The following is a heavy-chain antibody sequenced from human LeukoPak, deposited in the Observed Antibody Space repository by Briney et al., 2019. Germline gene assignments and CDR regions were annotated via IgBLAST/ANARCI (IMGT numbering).Heavy chain of an antibody. J-gene: IGHJ4*02. CDR2: ISSSSSYI. CDR1: GFTFSSYS. Sequence: KTGGSLRLSCAASGFTFSSYSMNWVRQAPGKGLEWVSSISSSSSYIYYADSVKGRFTISRDNAKNSLYLQMNSLRAEDTAVYYCAKDDLRDYDSINWGQGTLVTVSS. V-gene: IGHV3-21*04. D-gene: IGHD3-22*01. CDR3: AKDDLRDYDSIN.